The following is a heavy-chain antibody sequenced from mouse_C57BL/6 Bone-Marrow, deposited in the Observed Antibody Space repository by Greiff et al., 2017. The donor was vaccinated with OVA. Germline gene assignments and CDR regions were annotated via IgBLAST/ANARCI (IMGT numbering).Heavy chain of an antibody. CDR2: IDPSDSYT. CDR1: GYTFTSYW. Sequence: QVQLQQPGAELVMPGASVKLSCKASGYTFTSYWMHWVKQRPGQGLEWIGEIDPSDSYTNYNQKFKGESTLTVDKSSSTAYMQLSSLTSEDSAVYYCAREEEGYRFDYWGQGTTLTVSS. J-gene: IGHJ2*01. CDR3: AREEEGYRFDY. V-gene: IGHV1-69*01.